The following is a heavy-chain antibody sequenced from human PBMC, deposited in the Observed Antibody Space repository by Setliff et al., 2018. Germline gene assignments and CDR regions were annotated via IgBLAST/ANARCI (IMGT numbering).Heavy chain of an antibody. CDR2: IYPGDSDT. D-gene: IGHD2-2*01. V-gene: IGHV5-51*01. Sequence: PGESLKISCKASGYIFTNYWIGWVRQMPGKGLEWMGVIYPGDSDTRYSPSFQDQVTISADKSINTAYLQWSSLKASDTAIYYCTRHEDRNKCTSSSCYRENDAFDVWGQGAMVTVSS. J-gene: IGHJ3*01. CDR3: TRHEDRNKCTSSSCYRENDAFDV. CDR1: GYIFTNYW.